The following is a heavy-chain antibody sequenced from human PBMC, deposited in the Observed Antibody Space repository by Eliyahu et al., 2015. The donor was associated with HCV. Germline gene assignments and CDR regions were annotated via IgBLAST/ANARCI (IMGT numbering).Heavy chain of an antibody. V-gene: IGHV3-30*04. Sequence: VQLVESGGAEVQPGRSLRLSCAASGFAFSGHAMHWVRQAPGKGLGWVASISSDGSQKYYTDSVKGRFTISRDNSKSTLYVQVNSLRVEDTAVYYCARDRSPLTYDFWGTWFDPWGQGTLVTVSS. CDR3: ARDRSPLTYDFWGTWFDP. CDR2: ISSDGSQK. CDR1: GFAFSGHA. J-gene: IGHJ5*02. D-gene: IGHD3-3*01.